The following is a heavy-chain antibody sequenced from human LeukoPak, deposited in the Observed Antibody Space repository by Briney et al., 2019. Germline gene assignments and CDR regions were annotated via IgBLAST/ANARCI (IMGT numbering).Heavy chain of an antibody. Sequence: GGSLRLSCAASGFTFSSYAMGWVRQAPGKGLEWVANIKQDGSEEYYLDSLKGRFTTSRDNPKNSVYLQMNNLRVDDTAVYYCARGHYSPWVHCFDYWGQGSLVTVSS. V-gene: IGHV3-7*01. CDR1: GFTFSSYA. CDR2: IKQDGSEE. D-gene: IGHD5-18*01. J-gene: IGHJ4*02. CDR3: ARGHYSPWVHCFDY.